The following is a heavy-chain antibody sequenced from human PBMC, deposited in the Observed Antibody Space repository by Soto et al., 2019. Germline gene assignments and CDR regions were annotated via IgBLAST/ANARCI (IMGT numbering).Heavy chain of an antibody. CDR2: MIPKSGYT. D-gene: IGHD4-17*01. Sequence: QVQLVQSGAEVKKPGASVKVSCKTSGYTFTRYDINWVRQATGQGLEWMGWMIPKSGYTGSAQRFQGRITMTRDTSISTAYMELSSLRSEDTAMYYCARTDGDLDYWGQGTLVTVSS. CDR1: GYTFTRYD. J-gene: IGHJ4*01. CDR3: ARTDGDLDY. V-gene: IGHV1-8*01.